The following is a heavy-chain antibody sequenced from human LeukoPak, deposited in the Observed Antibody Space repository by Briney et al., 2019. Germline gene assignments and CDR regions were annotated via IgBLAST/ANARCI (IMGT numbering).Heavy chain of an antibody. CDR3: ARWGYYYGSGSFAF. J-gene: IGHJ4*02. CDR1: GFTFSSYS. CDR2: ISGSSGSI. V-gene: IGHV3-48*02. D-gene: IGHD3-10*01. Sequence: GGSLRLSCAASGFTFSSYSMNWVRQAPGKGLEWVSYISGSSGSIYYADSVKGRFTISRDNAKNSLYLQMSSLRDEDTAVYYCARWGYYYGSGSFAFWGQGTLVTVSS.